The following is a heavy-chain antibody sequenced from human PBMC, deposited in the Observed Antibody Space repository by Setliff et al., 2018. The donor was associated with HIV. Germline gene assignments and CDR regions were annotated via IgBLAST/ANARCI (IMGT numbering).Heavy chain of an antibody. V-gene: IGHV4-59*02. J-gene: IGHJ6*02. D-gene: IGHD6-6*01. Sequence: SETLSLTCTVSGGSVNDFYCNWIRQPPGKGPEWIGYIHSSGSTTCNPSLKSRITISVDTSKHQFSLKLSSVTAADTAVYYCARMGAARPLYYYGMDVWGRGTTVTVSS. CDR2: IHSSGST. CDR1: GGSVNDFY. CDR3: ARMGAARPLYYYGMDV.